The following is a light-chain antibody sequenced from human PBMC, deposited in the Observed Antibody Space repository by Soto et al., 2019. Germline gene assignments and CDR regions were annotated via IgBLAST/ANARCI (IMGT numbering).Light chain of an antibody. CDR2: EVS. J-gene: IGLJ1*01. CDR3: NSYTGSSTRFV. V-gene: IGLV2-14*01. CDR1: SSDVGAYNY. Sequence: QSALTQPASVSGSPGQSVTISCTGTSSDVGAYNYVSWYQQHPGKAPKLMIYEVSNRPSGVSNRFSGSKSGNTASLTISGLQPEDEADYYCNSYTGSSTRFVFGTGTKLTVL.